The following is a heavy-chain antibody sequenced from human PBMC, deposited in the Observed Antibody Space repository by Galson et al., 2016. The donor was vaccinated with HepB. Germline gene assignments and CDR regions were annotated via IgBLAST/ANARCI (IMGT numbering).Heavy chain of an antibody. CDR2: TYYRSKCFT. V-gene: IGHV6-1*01. CDR3: ARDPAAVGVRRAVAGTFDY. J-gene: IGHJ4*02. Sequence: CAISGDSVSSKSAAWNWIRQSPSRGLEWLGRTYYRSKCFTDSPLSVRSRLTITADTSKNQVSLQLNSVTPEDTGVYFRARDPAAVGVRRAVAGTFDYWGQGTLVIVSS. CDR1: GDSVSSKSAA. D-gene: IGHD6-19*01.